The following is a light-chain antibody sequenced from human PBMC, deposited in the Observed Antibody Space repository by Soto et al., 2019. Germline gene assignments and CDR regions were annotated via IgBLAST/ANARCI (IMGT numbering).Light chain of an antibody. CDR2: LGS. CDR3: MQALQTPLT. J-gene: IGKJ3*01. CDR1: QSLLHSNGYNY. Sequence: DIVMTQSPLSLPVTPGEPASISCRSSQSLLHSNGYNYLDWYLQKPGQSPQLLIYLGSNRASGVPDRFSGSGSGTYFTLKISRVEAEDVGVYYCMQALQTPLTFGPGTKLDIK. V-gene: IGKV2-28*01.